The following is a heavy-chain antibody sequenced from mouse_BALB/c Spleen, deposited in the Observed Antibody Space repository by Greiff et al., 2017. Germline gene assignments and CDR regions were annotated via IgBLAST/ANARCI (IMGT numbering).Heavy chain of an antibody. CDR2: ISSGSSTI. Sequence: EVHLVESGGGLVQPGGSRKLSCAASGFTFSSFGMHWVRQAPEKGLEWVAYISSGSSTIYYADTVKGRFTISRDNPKNTLFLQMTSLRSEDTAMYYCARSNWDAWFAYWGQGTLVTVSA. J-gene: IGHJ3*01. V-gene: IGHV5-17*02. D-gene: IGHD4-1*01. CDR3: ARSNWDAWFAY. CDR1: GFTFSSFG.